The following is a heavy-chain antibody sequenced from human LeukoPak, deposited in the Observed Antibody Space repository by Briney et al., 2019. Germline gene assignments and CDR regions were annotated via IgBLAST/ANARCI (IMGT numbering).Heavy chain of an antibody. CDR3: ARRLYYYDSSGYYHNAFDI. V-gene: IGHV5-51*01. CDR2: IYPGDSDT. Sequence: GESLKIYCKGSGYSFTSYWIGWVRQLPGKGLEWMGIIYPGDSDTRYSPSFQGQVTISADKSISTAYLQWSSLKASDTAMYYCARRLYYYDSSGYYHNAFDIWDQGTMVTVSS. J-gene: IGHJ3*02. CDR1: GYSFTSYW. D-gene: IGHD3-22*01.